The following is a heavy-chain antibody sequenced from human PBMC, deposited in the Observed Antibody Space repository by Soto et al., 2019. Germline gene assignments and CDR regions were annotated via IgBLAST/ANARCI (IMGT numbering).Heavy chain of an antibody. CDR2: IDPSDSYT. Sequence: LGESLKISFKGSGYSFPSSWISWGPQMPGKGLEWMGRIDPSDSYTNYSPSFQGHVTISADKSISTAYLQWSSLKASDTAMYYCARQTMNKVNTGYYYGMDVWGQGTTVTVSS. J-gene: IGHJ6*02. D-gene: IGHD4-4*01. CDR3: ARQTMNKVNTGYYYGMDV. V-gene: IGHV5-10-1*01. CDR1: GYSFPSSW.